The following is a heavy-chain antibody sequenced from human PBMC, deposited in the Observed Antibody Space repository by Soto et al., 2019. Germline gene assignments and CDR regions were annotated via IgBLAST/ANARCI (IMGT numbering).Heavy chain of an antibody. CDR2: IWHDGNNK. CDR1: GFTFSNYG. D-gene: IGHD1-26*01. J-gene: IGHJ6*02. Sequence: GGSLRLSCAASGFTFSNYGMHWVRQAPGKGLEWVAIIWHDGNNKYYADSVRGRFIISRDNSKNRLYLQMNSLRAEDTAVYYCESDLVRASASYGLDVWGQGTPVTVYS. CDR3: ESDLVRASASYGLDV. V-gene: IGHV3-33*01.